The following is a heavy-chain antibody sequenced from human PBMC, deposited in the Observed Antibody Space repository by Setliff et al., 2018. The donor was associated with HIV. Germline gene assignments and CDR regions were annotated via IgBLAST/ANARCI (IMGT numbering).Heavy chain of an antibody. CDR1: GFSFSKYS. J-gene: IGHJ3*01. CDR2: IKEDGSAT. V-gene: IGHV3-7*01. D-gene: IGHD3-3*01. CDR3: AREGVHHNFWSGYTYYYGLDV. Sequence: PGGSLRLSCAAFGFSFSKYSMSWVRQAPGKGLEWVANIKEDGSATYYVESARGRFTISRDNPNNLLYLQMDSLRGEDTAVYYCAREGVHHNFWSGYTYYYGLDVWGQGTTVTVSS.